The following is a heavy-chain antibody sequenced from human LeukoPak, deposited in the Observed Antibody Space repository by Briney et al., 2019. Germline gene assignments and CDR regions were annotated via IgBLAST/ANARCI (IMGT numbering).Heavy chain of an antibody. D-gene: IGHD6-19*01. CDR2: IYTSGST. Sequence: SETLSLTCTVSGGSISSYYWSWIRQPAGKGLEWIGRIYTSGSTNYNPSLKSRVTMSVDTSKNQFSLKLSSVTAADTAVYYCAREPVAVAGIPTWFDPWGHGTLVTVSS. CDR1: GGSISSYY. J-gene: IGHJ5*02. V-gene: IGHV4-4*07. CDR3: AREPVAVAGIPTWFDP.